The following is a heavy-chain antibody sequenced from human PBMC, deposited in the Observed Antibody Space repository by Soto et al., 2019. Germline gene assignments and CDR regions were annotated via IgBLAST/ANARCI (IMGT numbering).Heavy chain of an antibody. V-gene: IGHV3-48*02. CDR3: ARVPTRALDY. Sequence: EVQLVDSGGGLVQPGGSLRLSCAASGFTFSSYTMNWVLQAPGKGLEWISYISSSSRTIYYADSVKGRFTISRDNAQNSLYLQMTSLRDEDTAVYYCARVPTRALDYWGQGTLVTVSS. CDR2: ISSSSRTI. D-gene: IGHD1-26*01. J-gene: IGHJ4*02. CDR1: GFTFSSYT.